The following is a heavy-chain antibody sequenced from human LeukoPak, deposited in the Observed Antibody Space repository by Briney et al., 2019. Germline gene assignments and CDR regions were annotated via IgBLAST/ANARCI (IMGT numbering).Heavy chain of an antibody. V-gene: IGHV1-24*01. J-gene: IGHJ4*02. CDR1: GYTLTELS. CDR2: FDPEDGET. D-gene: IGHD5-18*01. Sequence: ASVKVSCKVFGYTLTELSMHWVRQAPGKGLEWMGGFDPEDGETIYAQKFQGRVTMTEDTSTDTAYMELSSLRSEDTAVYYCATRSVEYSYGYGFLNYWGQGTLVTVSS. CDR3: ATRSVEYSYGYGFLNY.